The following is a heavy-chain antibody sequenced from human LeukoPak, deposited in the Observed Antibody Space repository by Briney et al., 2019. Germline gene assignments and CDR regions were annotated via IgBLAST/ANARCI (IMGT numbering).Heavy chain of an antibody. J-gene: IGHJ6*03. CDR3: ARVSSSWNYGYYYYMDV. V-gene: IGHV4-4*07. CDR1: GGSISSYY. Sequence: PSETLSLTCTVSGGSISSYYWSWIRQPAGKGLEWIGRIYTSGSTNYNPSLKSRVTMSVDTSKNQFSLKLSSVTAADTAVYYCARVSSSWNYGYYYYMDVWGKGTTVTVSS. CDR2: IYTSGST. D-gene: IGHD1-7*01.